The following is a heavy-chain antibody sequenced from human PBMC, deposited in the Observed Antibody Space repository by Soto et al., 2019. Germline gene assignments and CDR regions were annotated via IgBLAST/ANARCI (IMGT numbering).Heavy chain of an antibody. CDR2: ISAYNGST. CDR1: GYTFTSFD. Sequence: ASVKVSCKTSGYTFTSFDISWVRQAPGQGLEWMGWISAYNGSTNYAQKAQHRVTMTTDTSTNTGYMELRSLRSDDTAVYYCARVFAYCSDISCLDHWGQGTLVTVSS. V-gene: IGHV1-18*01. CDR3: ARVFAYCSDISCLDH. D-gene: IGHD2-2*01. J-gene: IGHJ4*02.